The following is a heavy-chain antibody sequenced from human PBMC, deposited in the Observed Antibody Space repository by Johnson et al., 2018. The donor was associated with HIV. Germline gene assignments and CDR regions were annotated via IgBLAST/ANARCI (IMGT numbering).Heavy chain of an antibody. Sequence: QVQLVESGGGVVRPGGSLRLSCAASGFTFDDYGMSWVRPAPGKGLEWVAVISYDGSNKYYADSVKGRFTISRDNAKKSLYLQMNSLRAEDTAVYYCARGRYAFDIWGQGTMVTVSS. CDR3: ARGRYAFDI. V-gene: IGHV3-30*03. CDR1: GFTFDDYG. J-gene: IGHJ3*02. CDR2: ISYDGSNK.